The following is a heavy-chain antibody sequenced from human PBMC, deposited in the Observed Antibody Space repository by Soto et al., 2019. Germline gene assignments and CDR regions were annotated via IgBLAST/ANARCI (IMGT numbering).Heavy chain of an antibody. CDR1: GGSISSSNW. CDR3: ARDPPNPYNWNYGGSDYYYYYGMDV. Sequence: SETLSLTCAVSGGSISSSNWWSWVRQPPGKGLEWIGEIYHSGSTNYNPSLKSRVTIPVDKSKNQFSLKLSSVTAADTAVYYCARDPPNPYNWNYGGSDYYYYYGMDVWGQGTTVTVSS. D-gene: IGHD1-7*01. V-gene: IGHV4-4*02. CDR2: IYHSGST. J-gene: IGHJ6*02.